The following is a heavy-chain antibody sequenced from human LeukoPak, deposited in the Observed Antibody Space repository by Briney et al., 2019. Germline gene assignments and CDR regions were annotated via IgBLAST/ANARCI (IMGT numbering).Heavy chain of an antibody. Sequence: PSETLSLTCAVYGGSFSGYYWSWIRQPPGKGLEWIGEINHSGSTNYNPSLKSRVTISVDTSKNQFSLKLSSVTAADTAVYYRARGPVGLCSGGSCYYYYYGMDVWGQGTTVTVSS. J-gene: IGHJ6*02. D-gene: IGHD2-15*01. CDR1: GGSFSGYY. CDR2: INHSGST. CDR3: ARGPVGLCSGGSCYYYYYGMDV. V-gene: IGHV4-34*01.